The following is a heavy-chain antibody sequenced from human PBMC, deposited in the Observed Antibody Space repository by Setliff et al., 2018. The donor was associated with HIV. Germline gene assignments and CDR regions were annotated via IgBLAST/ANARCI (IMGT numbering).Heavy chain of an antibody. CDR2: ISDDGSDK. CDR1: GFPFSNYA. V-gene: IGHV3-30*04. Sequence: PGGSLRLFCGVSGFPFSNYAMHWVRQAPGKGLEWVAIISDDGSDKHFADSLKGRFTIPRDNSKNTMYLQMNSLKIEDTAIYYFARGGGPEPESKLFDYWGQGTQVTVSS. J-gene: IGHJ4*02. D-gene: IGHD1-26*01. CDR3: ARGGGPEPESKLFDY.